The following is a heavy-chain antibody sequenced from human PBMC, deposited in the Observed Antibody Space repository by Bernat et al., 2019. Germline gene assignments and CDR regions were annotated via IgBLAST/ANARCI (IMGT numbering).Heavy chain of an antibody. Sequence: QLQLQESGPGLVKPSETLSLTCTVSGGSISSSSYYWGWIRQPSGKGLEWIGSIYYSWSTYYNPSLKCRVTISVDTSKNQFSLKLSSVTAADTAVYYCARQGGETFDTAMANFDYWGQGTLVTVSS. CDR3: ARQGGETFDTAMANFDY. CDR2: IYYSWST. J-gene: IGHJ4*02. D-gene: IGHD5-18*01. CDR1: GGSISSSSYY. V-gene: IGHV4-39*01.